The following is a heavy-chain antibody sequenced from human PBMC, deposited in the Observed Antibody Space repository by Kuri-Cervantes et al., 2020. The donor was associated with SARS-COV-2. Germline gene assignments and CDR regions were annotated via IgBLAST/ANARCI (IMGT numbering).Heavy chain of an antibody. CDR1: GFTFSSYS. CDR2: ISSSSSTI. Sequence: GESLKISCAASGFTFSSYSMNWVRQAPGKGLEWVSYISSSSSTIYYADSVKGRFTISRDNSKNTLYLQMDSLRAEDTALYYCAQSPGLRVRPLDYWGQGARV. J-gene: IGHJ4*02. D-gene: IGHD5/OR15-5a*01. V-gene: IGHV3-48*01. CDR3: AQSPGLRVRPLDY.